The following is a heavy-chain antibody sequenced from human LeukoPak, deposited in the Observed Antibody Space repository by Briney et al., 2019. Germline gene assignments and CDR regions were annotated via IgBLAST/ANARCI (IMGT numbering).Heavy chain of an antibody. CDR2: INHSGST. CDR3: ARVPYCSGGSCPQGHAFDI. J-gene: IGHJ3*02. D-gene: IGHD2-15*01. CDR1: GGSFSGYY. Sequence: PSETLSLTCAVYGGSFSGYYWSWIRQPPGKGLEWIGEINHSGSTNYNPSLNSRVTISVDTSKNQFSLKLSSVTAADTAVYYCARVPYCSGGSCPQGHAFDIWGQGTMVTVSS. V-gene: IGHV4-34*01.